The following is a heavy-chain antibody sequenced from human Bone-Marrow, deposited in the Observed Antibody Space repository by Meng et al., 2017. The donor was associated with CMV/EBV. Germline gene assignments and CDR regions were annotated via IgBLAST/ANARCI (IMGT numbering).Heavy chain of an antibody. CDR1: GYSFTSYC. V-gene: IGHV5-51*01. Sequence: KVSCKGSGYSFTSYCIGWVRQMPGKGLEWMGMIYPGDCDTRYSPSFQGQVTISADKSISTAYLQWSSLKASDTAMYYCARHPGNHRRRNWFDPWGQGTLATVSS. CDR3: ARHPGNHRRRNWFDP. D-gene: IGHD4-23*01. J-gene: IGHJ5*02. CDR2: IYPGDCDT.